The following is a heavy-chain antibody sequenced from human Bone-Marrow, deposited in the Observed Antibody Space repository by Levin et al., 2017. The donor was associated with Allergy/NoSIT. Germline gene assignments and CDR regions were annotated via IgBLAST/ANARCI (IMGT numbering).Heavy chain of an antibody. Sequence: GESLKISCVASGFTFSSSCMNWVRQAPGKGLEWVSYISSSGNTIYYADSMKGRFTISRDNDKNSLYLQMTSLRVEDSAVYYCARDPGTFDFWGGIDSWGQGTLVTVSS. CDR2: ISSSGNTI. CDR3: ARDPGTFDFWGGIDS. J-gene: IGHJ4*02. CDR1: GFTFSSSC. V-gene: IGHV3-48*01. D-gene: IGHD3-3*01.